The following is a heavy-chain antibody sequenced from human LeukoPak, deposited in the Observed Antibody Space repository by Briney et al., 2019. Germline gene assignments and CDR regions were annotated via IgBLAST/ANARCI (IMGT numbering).Heavy chain of an antibody. CDR3: ARVGPQYCGGDCYSSYYYYYMDV. J-gene: IGHJ6*03. V-gene: IGHV4-59*01. D-gene: IGHD2-21*01. CDR1: GGSISSYY. CDR2: IYYSGST. Sequence: PSETLSLTCTVSGGSISSYYWSWIRQPPGKGLEWIEYIYYSGSTNYNPSLKSRVTISVDTSKNQFSLKLSSVTAADTAVYCCARVGPQYCGGDCYSSYYYYYMDVWGKGTTVTVSS.